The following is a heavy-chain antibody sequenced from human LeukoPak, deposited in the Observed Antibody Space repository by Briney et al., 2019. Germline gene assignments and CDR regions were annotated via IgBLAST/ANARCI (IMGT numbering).Heavy chain of an antibody. CDR1: GFTFSSYS. CDR2: ISSSSSTI. J-gene: IGHJ3*02. V-gene: IGHV3-48*04. Sequence: GGSLRLSCAASGFTFSSYSMNWVRQAPGKGLEWVSYISSSSSTIYYADSVKGRFTISRDNAKNSLYLQMNSLRAEDTAVYYCAKDQGYSSAWYSRDGFDMWGQGTMVTVSS. CDR3: AKDQGYSSAWYSRDGFDM. D-gene: IGHD6-19*01.